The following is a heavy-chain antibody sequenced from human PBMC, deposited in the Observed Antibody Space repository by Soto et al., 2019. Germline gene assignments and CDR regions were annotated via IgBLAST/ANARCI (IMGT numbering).Heavy chain of an antibody. CDR1: GGSFSGYY. J-gene: IGHJ4*02. CDR3: ARGAYYYDSSGPIRY. Sequence: SETLSLTCAVYGGSFSGYYWSWIRQPPGKGLEWIGEINHSGSTNYNPSLKSRVTISVDTSKNQFSLKLSSVTAADAALYYCARGAYYYDSSGPIRYWGQGTLVTVSS. V-gene: IGHV4-34*01. D-gene: IGHD3-22*01. CDR2: INHSGST.